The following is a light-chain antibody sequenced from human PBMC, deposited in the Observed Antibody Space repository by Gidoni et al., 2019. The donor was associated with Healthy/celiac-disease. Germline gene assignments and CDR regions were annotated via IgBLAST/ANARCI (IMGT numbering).Light chain of an antibody. V-gene: IGLV2-11*01. Sequence: ISCTGTSSDVGGYNYVSWYQQHPGKAPKLMIYDVSKRPSGVPDRFSGSKSGNTASLTISGLQAEDEADYYCCSYAGSYTSYVVFGGGTKLTVL. J-gene: IGLJ2*01. CDR3: CSYAGSYTSYVV. CDR1: SSDVGGYNY. CDR2: DVS.